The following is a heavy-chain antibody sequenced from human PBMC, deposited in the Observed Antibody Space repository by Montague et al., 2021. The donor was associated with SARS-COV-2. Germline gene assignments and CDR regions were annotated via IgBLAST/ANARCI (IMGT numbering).Heavy chain of an antibody. D-gene: IGHD3-10*01. J-gene: IGHJ4*02. Sequence: SETLSLTCTVSGGSISSRLYYWGWIRQPAGKGLEWLGSKDYRGXTXSXXXXKXRVTISVDTSKNQLSLNLSSVTAADTAVYYCARLLWGGSRGYYNVFDFWGQGSLVAVSS. V-gene: IGHV4-39*01. CDR3: ARLLWGGSRGYYNVFDF. CDR2: KDYRGXT. CDR1: GGSISSRLYY.